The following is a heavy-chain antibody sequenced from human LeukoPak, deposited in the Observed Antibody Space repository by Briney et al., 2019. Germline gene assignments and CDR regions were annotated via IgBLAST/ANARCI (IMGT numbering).Heavy chain of an antibody. V-gene: IGHV5-51*01. CDR3: ARHYPGGDYFIDY. CDR2: IYPDDSDT. Sequence: GESLKISCKGSGYSFTSYSIGWVRQMPGKGLEWVGIIYPDDSDTRYSPSFQDQVTISADKSISTAYLQWSSLKASDTAMYYCARHYPGGDYFIDYWGQGTLVTVSS. CDR1: GYSFTSYS. D-gene: IGHD4-17*01. J-gene: IGHJ4*02.